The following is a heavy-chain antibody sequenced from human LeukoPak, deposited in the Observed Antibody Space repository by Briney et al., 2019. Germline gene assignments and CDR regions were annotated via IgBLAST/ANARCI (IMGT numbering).Heavy chain of an antibody. CDR2: INHSGST. V-gene: IGHV4-34*01. CDR1: GGSFSGYY. CDR3: ARGRGYSYGYLRGAGGVTDY. Sequence: PSETLSLTCAVYGGSFSGYYWSWIRQPPGKGLEWIGEINHSGSTNYNPSLKSRVTISVDTSKNQFSLKLSSVTAADTAVYYCARGRGYSYGYLRGAGGVTDYWGQGTLVTVSS. D-gene: IGHD5-18*01. J-gene: IGHJ4*02.